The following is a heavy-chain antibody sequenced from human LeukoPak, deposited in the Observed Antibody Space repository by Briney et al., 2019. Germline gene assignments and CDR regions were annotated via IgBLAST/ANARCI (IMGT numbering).Heavy chain of an antibody. Sequence: GGSLRLSCAASKFTFSAYYMSWVRQAPGKGLDWVSYISSTSSTMYYADSVRGRFTISRDNSKNMLYLQMNSLRAEDTAVYYCARADSGYYSWFDPWGQGTLVTVSS. CDR3: ARADSGYYSWFDP. V-gene: IGHV3-11*04. CDR1: KFTFSAYY. CDR2: ISSTSSTM. J-gene: IGHJ5*02. D-gene: IGHD3-22*01.